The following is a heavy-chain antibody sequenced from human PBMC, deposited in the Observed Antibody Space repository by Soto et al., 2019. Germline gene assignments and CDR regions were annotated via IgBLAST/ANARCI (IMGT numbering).Heavy chain of an antibody. CDR1: GGSISSSTYY. D-gene: IGHD3-22*01. CDR3: AALSMIGVAPNHFFDY. Sequence: SETLSLTCTVSGGSISSSTYYWGWIRQSPRRGLEWIGSNYYSGTTYNNPSLKSRVTVSVDTSKNQFSLRLKSVTAADTAVYYCAALSMIGVAPNHFFDYWGQGKLVTVSS. V-gene: IGHV4-39*01. J-gene: IGHJ4*02. CDR2: NYYSGTT.